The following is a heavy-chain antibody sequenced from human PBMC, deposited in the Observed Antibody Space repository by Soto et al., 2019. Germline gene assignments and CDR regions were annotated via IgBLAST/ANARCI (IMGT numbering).Heavy chain of an antibody. J-gene: IGHJ4*02. CDR2: IIPIFGTT. Sequence: QVQLVQSGAEVKKPGSSVKVSCKASGGIFTRYDIRWVRQAPGQGLEWMGAIIPIFGTTNYAQKFQGRVTITADASTSTAYMELTSLSSEDTAIYYCAIDDGRDASNFDYWGQGTLVTVSS. CDR3: AIDDGRDASNFDY. CDR1: GGIFTRYD. V-gene: IGHV1-69*01. D-gene: IGHD2-15*01.